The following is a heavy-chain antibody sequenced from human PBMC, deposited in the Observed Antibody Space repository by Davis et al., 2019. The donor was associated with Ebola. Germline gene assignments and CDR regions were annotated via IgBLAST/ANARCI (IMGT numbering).Heavy chain of an antibody. Sequence: SVKVSCKASGGTFSSYAISWVRQAPGQGLEWMGGIIPIFGTANYAQKFQGRVTITADKSTSTAYMELSSLKASDTAMYYCARFGGIRAFSGMDVWGQGTTVTVSS. V-gene: IGHV1-69*06. D-gene: IGHD3-16*01. CDR3: ARFGGIRAFSGMDV. CDR2: IIPIFGTA. J-gene: IGHJ6*02. CDR1: GGTFSSYA.